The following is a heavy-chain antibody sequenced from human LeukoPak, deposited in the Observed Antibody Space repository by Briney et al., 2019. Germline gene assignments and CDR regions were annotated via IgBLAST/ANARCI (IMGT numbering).Heavy chain of an antibody. CDR3: ARSPYGDYVPDY. CDR1: GGTFSSYA. Sequence: ASVKVSCKASGGTFSSYAMSWVRQAPGQGLEWMGGIIPIFGTANYAQKFQGRVTITADESTSTAYMELSSLRSEDTAVYYCARSPYGDYVPDYWGQGTLVTVSS. J-gene: IGHJ4*02. D-gene: IGHD4-17*01. CDR2: IIPIFGTA. V-gene: IGHV1-69*13.